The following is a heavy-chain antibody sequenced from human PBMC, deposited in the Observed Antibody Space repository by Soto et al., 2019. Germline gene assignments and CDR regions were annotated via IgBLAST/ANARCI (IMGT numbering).Heavy chain of an antibody. CDR1: GFTFSSYS. J-gene: IGHJ6*04. V-gene: IGHV3-21*01. CDR3: ARWPAYSSSRPDLWAPV. D-gene: IGHD6-6*01. Sequence: PGGSLRLSCAASGFTFSSYSMNWVRQAPGKGLEWVSSISSSSSYIYYADTVKGRFTISRDNAKNSLYLQMNSLRAEDTAVYYCARWPAYSSSRPDLWAPVWGKGTTVTVSS. CDR2: ISSSSSYI.